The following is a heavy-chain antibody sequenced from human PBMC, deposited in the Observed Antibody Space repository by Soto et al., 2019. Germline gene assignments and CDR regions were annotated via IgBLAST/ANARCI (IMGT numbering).Heavy chain of an antibody. Sequence: SETLSLTCTVSGGSISSYYWSWILQPPWKGLEWIGYIYYSGSTNYNPSLKSRVTISVDTSKNQFSLKLSSVTAADTAVYYCARLTYYDFWSGPLAPDYWGQGTLVTVSS. J-gene: IGHJ4*02. CDR1: GGSISSYY. CDR3: ARLTYYDFWSGPLAPDY. CDR2: IYYSGST. D-gene: IGHD3-3*01. V-gene: IGHV4-59*01.